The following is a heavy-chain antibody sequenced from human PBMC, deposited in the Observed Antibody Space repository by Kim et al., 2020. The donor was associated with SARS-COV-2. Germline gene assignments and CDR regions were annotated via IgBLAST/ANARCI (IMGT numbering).Heavy chain of an antibody. CDR3: AREPGGPLRWGGLYYYYYGMDV. J-gene: IGHJ6*02. CDR2: IYSGGST. CDR1: GFTVSSNY. Sequence: GGSLRLSCAASGFTVSSNYMSWVRQAPGKGLEWVSVIYSGGSTYYADSVKGRFTISRDNSKNTLYLQMNSLRAEDTAVYYCAREPGGPLRWGGLYYYYYGMDVWGQGTTVTVSS. V-gene: IGHV3-53*01. D-gene: IGHD3-16*01.